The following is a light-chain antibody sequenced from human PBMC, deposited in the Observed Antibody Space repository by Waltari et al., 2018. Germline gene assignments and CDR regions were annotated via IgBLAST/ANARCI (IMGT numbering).Light chain of an antibody. CDR1: STHVGGYNL. Sequence: QSALTQPASVSGSPGQAITISCTGTSTHVGGYNLLSWSRQYPGKAPELMIFGVSERPSGISNRLSGSKSGNTATLTISGLQAEDEADYYCLSYSGRSDYVFGTGTRV. CDR2: GVS. J-gene: IGLJ1*01. V-gene: IGLV2-23*02. CDR3: LSYSGRSDYV.